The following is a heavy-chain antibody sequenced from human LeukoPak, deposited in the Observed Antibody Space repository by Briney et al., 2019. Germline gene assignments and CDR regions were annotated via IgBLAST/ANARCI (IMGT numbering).Heavy chain of an antibody. Sequence: PGGSLRLSCAASGFTFSSYGMHWVRQAPGKGLEWVAFIRYDGSNKYYADSVKGRFTISRDNSKNTLYLQMNSLRAEDTAVYYCARDRPSGDIPLAPQYYFDYWGQGTLVTVSS. D-gene: IGHD5-12*01. CDR2: IRYDGSNK. V-gene: IGHV3-30*02. CDR3: ARDRPSGDIPLAPQYYFDY. CDR1: GFTFSSYG. J-gene: IGHJ4*02.